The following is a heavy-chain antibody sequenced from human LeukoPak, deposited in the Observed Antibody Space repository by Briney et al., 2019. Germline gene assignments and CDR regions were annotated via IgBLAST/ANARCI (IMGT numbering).Heavy chain of an antibody. CDR2: INSDGSQS. CDR1: GFIFTKYW. V-gene: IGHV3-74*03. Sequence: GGSLRLSCAASGFIFTKYWMHWVRQAPGEGLVWVSHINSDGSQSTYADSVRGRFTISRDNAKNTLYLQMNSLRVEDTAVYYCMSFYETNWGPGTLVTVSS. CDR3: MSFYETN. D-gene: IGHD2/OR15-2a*01. J-gene: IGHJ4*02.